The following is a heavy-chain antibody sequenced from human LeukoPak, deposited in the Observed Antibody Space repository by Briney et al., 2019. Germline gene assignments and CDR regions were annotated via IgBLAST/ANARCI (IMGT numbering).Heavy chain of an antibody. V-gene: IGHV3-30*18. CDR3: AKYITVSTNSYYYYMDV. D-gene: IGHD4-11*01. CDR2: ISYDGSNK. J-gene: IGHJ6*03. CDR1: GFTFSSYG. Sequence: PGRSLRLSCAASGFTFSSYGMHWVRQAPGKGLEWVAVISYDGSNKYYADSVKGRFTISRDNSKNTLHLQMTSLRAEDTAVYYCAKYITVSTNSYYYYMDVWGKGTTVTVSS.